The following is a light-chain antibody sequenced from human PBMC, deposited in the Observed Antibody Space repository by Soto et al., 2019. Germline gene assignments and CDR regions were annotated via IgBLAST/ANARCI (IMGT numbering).Light chain of an antibody. CDR3: QQYTGPPTT. CDR1: QSVSSS. V-gene: IGKV3D-11*03. Sequence: EIVMTQSPATLSSSPGEISTLSCRASQSVSSSLAWYQQKPGQAPRLLIYDASNRATGIPARFSGSGSGTDFTLTITRLEPEDSAVYFCQQYTGPPTTFGQGTRLEIK. J-gene: IGKJ5*01. CDR2: DAS.